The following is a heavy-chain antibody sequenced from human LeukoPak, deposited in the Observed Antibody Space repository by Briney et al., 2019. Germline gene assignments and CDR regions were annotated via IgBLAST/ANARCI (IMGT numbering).Heavy chain of an antibody. V-gene: IGHV3-9*01. CDR3: AKDIASGPPAGYCSSTSCYDYYYYGMDV. J-gene: IGHJ6*02. CDR1: GFTFDDYA. Sequence: GGSLRLSCAASGFTFDDYAMHWVRQAPGKGLEWVSGFSWNRGSIVHADSVKCRFTISRDNAKNSLYLQMNSQRAEDTALYYCAKDIASGPPAGYCSSTSCYDYYYYGMDVWGQGTTVTVSS. D-gene: IGHD2-2*01. CDR2: FSWNRGSI.